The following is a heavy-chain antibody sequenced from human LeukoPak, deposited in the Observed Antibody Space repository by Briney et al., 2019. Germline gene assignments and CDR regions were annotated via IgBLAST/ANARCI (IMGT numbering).Heavy chain of an antibody. CDR1: GGTFNSYA. J-gene: IGHJ4*02. V-gene: IGHV1-69*05. D-gene: IGHD3-22*01. Sequence: ASVKVSCKASGGTFNSYALSWVRQAPEQGFEWMGDIIPIFDIINYAQKFQGRLTISMDESTSTVYMELSSLRSGDTAVYFCARGPKGSSSYSVRDERYHFDDWGQGTLVTVSS. CDR2: IIPIFDII. CDR3: ARGPKGSSSYSVRDERYHFDD.